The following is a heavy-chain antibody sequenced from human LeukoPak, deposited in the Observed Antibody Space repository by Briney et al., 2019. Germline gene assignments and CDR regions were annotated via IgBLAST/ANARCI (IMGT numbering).Heavy chain of an antibody. J-gene: IGHJ4*02. CDR1: GYSFTSYW. V-gene: IGHV5-51*01. D-gene: IGHD3-22*01. Sequence: GESLKISCKGSGYSFTSYWIGWVRQMPGKGLEWMGIIYPGDSDTRYSTSFQGQVTISADKSISTAYLPWSSLKASDTAMYYCARRHYYDTSGYYYGYWGQGTLVTVP. CDR3: ARRHYYDTSGYYYGY. CDR2: IYPGDSDT.